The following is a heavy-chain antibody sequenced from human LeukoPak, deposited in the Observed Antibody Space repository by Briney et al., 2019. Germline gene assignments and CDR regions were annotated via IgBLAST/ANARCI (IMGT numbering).Heavy chain of an antibody. CDR2: INHSGST. Sequence: PSETLSLTCAVYGGSFSGYYWSWIRQPPGKGLEWIGEINHSGSTNYNPSLKSRVTISVDTSKNQFSLKLSSVTAADTAVYYCAREDDDSSGYYGYWGQGTLVTVSS. V-gene: IGHV4-34*01. J-gene: IGHJ4*02. D-gene: IGHD3-22*01. CDR3: AREDDDSSGYYGY. CDR1: GGSFSGYY.